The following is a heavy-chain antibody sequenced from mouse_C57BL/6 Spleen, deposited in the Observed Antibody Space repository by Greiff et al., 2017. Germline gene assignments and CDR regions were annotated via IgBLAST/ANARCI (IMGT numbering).Heavy chain of an antibody. CDR2: ISSGSSTI. D-gene: IGHD2-2*01. CDR3: ARMVKDYAMDY. CDR1: GFTFSDYG. V-gene: IGHV5-17*01. J-gene: IGHJ4*01. Sequence: EVKVVESGGGLVKPGGSLKLSCAASGFTFSDYGMHWVRQAPEKGLEWVAYISSGSSTIYYADTVKGRFTISRDNAKNTLFLQMTSLRSEDTAMYYCARMVKDYAMDYWGQGTSVTVSS.